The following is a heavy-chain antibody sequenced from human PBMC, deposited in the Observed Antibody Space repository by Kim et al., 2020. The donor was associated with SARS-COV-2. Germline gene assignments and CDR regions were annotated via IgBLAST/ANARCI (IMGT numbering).Heavy chain of an antibody. J-gene: IGHJ4*02. V-gene: IGHV3-23*01. CDR2: ISGSGGST. Sequence: GGSLRLSCAASGFTFSSYAMSWVRQAPGKGLEWVSAISGSGGSTYYADSVKGRFTISRDNSKNTLYLQMNSLRAEDTAVYYCAKRELYVWGSYSNDYWGQGTLVTVSS. D-gene: IGHD3-16*01. CDR3: AKRELYVWGSYSNDY. CDR1: GFTFSSYA.